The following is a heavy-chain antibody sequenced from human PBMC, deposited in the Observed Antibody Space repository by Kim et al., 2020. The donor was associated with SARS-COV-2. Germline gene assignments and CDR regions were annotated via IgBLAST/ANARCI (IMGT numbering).Heavy chain of an antibody. D-gene: IGHD5-18*01. Sequence: YSQKFQGRDTITRETSASTAYMELSSLRSEDTAVYYCARRGYSYGSSFDYWGQGTLVTVSS. J-gene: IGHJ4*02. CDR3: ARRGYSYGSSFDY. V-gene: IGHV1-3*01.